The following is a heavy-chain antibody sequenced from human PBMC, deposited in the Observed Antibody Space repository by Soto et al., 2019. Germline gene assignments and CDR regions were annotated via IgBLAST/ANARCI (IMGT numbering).Heavy chain of an antibody. J-gene: IGHJ6*02. D-gene: IGHD4-17*01. Sequence: QVQLVESGGGEVQPGRSLTISCAASGFTFSTYGMHWVRQTPGKWLELVAVISYDGTNIFYSDSVKGRFTISRDNFKNTLTLQMNSLRADDTAVYSCAKDLQSYGDYDYYCYGMDVWGLGTRVTVSS. V-gene: IGHV3-30*18. CDR1: GFTFSTYG. CDR2: ISYDGTNI. CDR3: AKDLQSYGDYDYYCYGMDV.